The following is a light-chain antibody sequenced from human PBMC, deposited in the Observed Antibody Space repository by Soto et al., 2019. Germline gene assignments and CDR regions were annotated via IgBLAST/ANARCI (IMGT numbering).Light chain of an antibody. V-gene: IGKV3-20*01. CDR1: QSVSSSY. J-gene: IGKJ2*01. Sequence: EIVLTQSPGTLSLSPGERATLSCRASQSVSSSYLAWYQQKPGQAPGHLIYGASSRATGIPDRFSGSGSGTDFTLTISRLEPEDFAVYYCQQYGSSPTFGQGTKLEIK. CDR2: GAS. CDR3: QQYGSSPT.